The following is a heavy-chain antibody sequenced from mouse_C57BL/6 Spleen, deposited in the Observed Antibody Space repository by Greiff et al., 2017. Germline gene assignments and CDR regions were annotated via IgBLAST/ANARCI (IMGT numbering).Heavy chain of an antibody. D-gene: IGHD1-1*01. V-gene: IGHV1-22*01. CDR3: ARTEGNYYGSSGFAY. CDR1: GYTFTDYN. Sequence: EVQLQESGPELVKPGASVKMSCKASGYTFTDYNMHWVKQSPGKSLEWIGYINPNNGGTSYNQKFKGKATLTVNKSSSTAYMELRSLTAEDSAVYYGARTEGNYYGSSGFAYWGQGTLVTVSA. CDR2: INPNNGGT. J-gene: IGHJ3*01.